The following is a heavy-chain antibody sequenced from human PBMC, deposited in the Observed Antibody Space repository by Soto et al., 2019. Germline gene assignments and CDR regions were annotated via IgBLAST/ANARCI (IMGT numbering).Heavy chain of an antibody. CDR3: ARAGYDILTGYYRYYYYGMDV. V-gene: IGHV1-69*01. D-gene: IGHD3-9*01. J-gene: IGHJ6*02. Sequence: QVPLVQSGAEVKKPGSSVKVSCKASGGTFSSYAISWVRQAPGQGLEWMGGIIPIFGTANYAQKFQGRVTITADESTSTAYMELSSLRSEDTAVYYCARAGYDILTGYYRYYYYGMDVWGQGTTVTVSS. CDR2: IIPIFGTA. CDR1: GGTFSSYA.